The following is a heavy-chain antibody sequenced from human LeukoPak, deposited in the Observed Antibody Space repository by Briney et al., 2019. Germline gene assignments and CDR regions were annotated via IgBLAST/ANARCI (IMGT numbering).Heavy chain of an antibody. CDR3: ARMLGYYGMDV. CDR1: GFTFSDYY. J-gene: IGHJ6*02. D-gene: IGHD3-10*02. Sequence: GGSLRLSCAASGFTFSDYYMSWIRQAPGKGLEWVSVIYSGGSTYYADSVKGRFTISRDNSKNTLYLQMNSLRAEDTAVYYCARMLGYYGMDVWGQGTTVTVSS. V-gene: IGHV3-53*01. CDR2: IYSGGST.